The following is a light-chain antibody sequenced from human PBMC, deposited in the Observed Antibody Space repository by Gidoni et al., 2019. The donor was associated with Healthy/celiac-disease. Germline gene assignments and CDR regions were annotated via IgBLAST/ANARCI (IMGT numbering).Light chain of an antibody. CDR2: GAY. J-gene: IGKJ3*01. CDR1: QSVSSSY. Sequence: EIVLTQSPGTLSLSPGERATLSCRASQSVSSSYLAWYQQKPGQATRLLIYGAYSRATGIPDRFSGSGSGTDFTLTISRLEPEDFAVYYCHQYGSSPQVTFGPGTKVDIK. CDR3: HQYGSSPQVT. V-gene: IGKV3-20*01.